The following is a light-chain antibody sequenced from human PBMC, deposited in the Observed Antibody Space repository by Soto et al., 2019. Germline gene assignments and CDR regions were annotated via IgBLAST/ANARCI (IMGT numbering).Light chain of an antibody. CDR2: SGD. J-gene: IGLJ3*02. CDR3: AAWDDSLNGVL. Sequence: QSVLTQPPSTSGTPGQRVTISCSGSNSNIGDNAVNWYQKLPGTAPKLLIYSGDQRPSGVPDRFSGSKSGTSASLAITGLQSEDEADDYCAAWDDSLNGVLFGGVTKLTVL. CDR1: NSNIGDNA. V-gene: IGLV1-44*01.